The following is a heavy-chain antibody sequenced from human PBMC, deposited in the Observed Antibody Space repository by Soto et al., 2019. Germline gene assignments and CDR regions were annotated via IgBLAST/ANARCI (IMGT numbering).Heavy chain of an antibody. J-gene: IGHJ6*02. CDR3: ARSLSGSIWGLDF. CDR2: IYYSGST. V-gene: IGHV4-30-4*01. D-gene: IGHD3-10*01. CDR1: GGSISSGDYY. Sequence: SEILSLTCTVSGGSISSGDYYWSWIRQPPGKGLEWIGYIYYSGSTYYNPSLKSRVTISVDTSKNQFSLKLSSVTAADTAVYYCARSLSGSIWGLDFWGQGTTVTVYS.